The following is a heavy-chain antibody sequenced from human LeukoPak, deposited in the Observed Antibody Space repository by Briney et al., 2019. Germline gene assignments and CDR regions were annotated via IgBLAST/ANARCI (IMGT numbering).Heavy chain of an antibody. Sequence: ASVKVSCKASGYTFTSYYLHWVRQAPGQGLEWMGVINPSGGSTSSAQEFQRRVTITRDTSASTAYMELSSLTSEDTAVYYCVRDQKITFGGVIAPSVGLDVWGQGTTVTVSS. CDR1: GYTFTSYY. CDR3: VRDQKITFGGVIAPSVGLDV. D-gene: IGHD3-16*02. V-gene: IGHV1-46*01. CDR2: INPSGGST. J-gene: IGHJ6*02.